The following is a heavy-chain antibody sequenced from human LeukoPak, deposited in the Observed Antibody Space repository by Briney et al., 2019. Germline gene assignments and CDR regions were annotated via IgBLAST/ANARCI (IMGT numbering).Heavy chain of an antibody. CDR3: ARHTYYYDSSGYLFPPFDY. J-gene: IGHJ4*02. CDR1: GGSISSYY. Sequence: SETLSLTCTVSGGSISSYYWSWIRQPPGKGLEWIGYIYYSGSTNYNPSLKSRVTISVDTSKNQFSLKLSSVTAADTAVYYCARHTYYYDSSGYLFPPFDYWGQGTLVTVSS. V-gene: IGHV4-59*08. D-gene: IGHD3-22*01. CDR2: IYYSGST.